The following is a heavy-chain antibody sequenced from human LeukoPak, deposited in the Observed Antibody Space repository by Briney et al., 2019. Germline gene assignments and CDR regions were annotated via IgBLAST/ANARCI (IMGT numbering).Heavy chain of an antibody. CDR2: INQDGSEE. CDR1: GFSFSNYW. CDR3: ARPYDSNRDHSGYGY. V-gene: IGHV3-7*02. J-gene: IGHJ4*02. D-gene: IGHD5-12*01. Sequence: GGSLRLSCAASGFSFSNYWMSWVRQAPGKGLEWVANINQDGSEEYYVDSVRGRFTISRDNAKNSLYLQMNSLRAEDTAVYYCARPYDSNRDHSGYGYWGRGTLVTVSS.